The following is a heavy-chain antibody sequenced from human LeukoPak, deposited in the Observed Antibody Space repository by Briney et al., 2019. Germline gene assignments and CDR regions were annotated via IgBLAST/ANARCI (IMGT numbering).Heavy chain of an antibody. J-gene: IGHJ6*03. D-gene: IGHD3-10*01. Sequence: SETLSLTCAVYGGSFSGYYWSWIRQPPGKGLEWIGEINHSGSTNYNPSLKSRVTISVDTSKNQFSLKLSSVTAADTAVYYCARESGYYYYMDVWGKGTTVTVSS. CDR1: GGSFSGYY. V-gene: IGHV4-34*01. CDR3: ARESGYYYYMDV. CDR2: INHSGST.